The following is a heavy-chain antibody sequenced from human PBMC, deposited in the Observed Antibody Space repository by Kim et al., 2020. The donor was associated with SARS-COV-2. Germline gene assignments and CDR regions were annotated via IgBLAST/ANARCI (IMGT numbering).Heavy chain of an antibody. J-gene: IGHJ6*02. Sequence: GGSLRLSCAASGFTFSNFAMHWVRQAPGKGLEWVAVISHEGSNIYYADSVRGRVTLSRDNSKNTVYVEIKSVRPEDTATYFCAKGPVKGYDFAIRVSHSFGMDMGRQGTTVTVSS. V-gene: IGHV3-30*18. CDR1: GFTFSNFA. CDR2: ISHEGSNI. CDR3: AKGPVKGYDFAIRVSHSFGMDM. D-gene: IGHD5-12*01.